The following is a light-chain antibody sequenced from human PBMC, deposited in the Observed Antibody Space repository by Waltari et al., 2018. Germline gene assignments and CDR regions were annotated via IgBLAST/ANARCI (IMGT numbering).Light chain of an antibody. CDR2: VNRDGSH. Sequence: QLVLTQSPSASASLGASVRLTCTLSSGHSSNVIAWHQRQPEKGPRYLRKVNRDGSHSKGDEVPDRFSGSSSGAERYLTISSLQSEDEADYYCQTGGHGTWVFGGGTKLTVL. V-gene: IGLV4-69*01. CDR3: QTGGHGTWV. J-gene: IGLJ3*02. CDR1: SGHSSNV.